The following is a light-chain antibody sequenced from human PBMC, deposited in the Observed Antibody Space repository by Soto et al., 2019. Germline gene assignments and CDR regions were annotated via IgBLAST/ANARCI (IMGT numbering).Light chain of an antibody. V-gene: IGLV2-14*01. CDR2: EVT. J-gene: IGLJ2*01. CDR1: SSDVGGYNY. Sequence: QSVLTQPASVSGSPGQSITISCTGTSSDVGGYNYVSWYQQHPGKAPKLMIYEVTNWPSGVSNRFSGSKSGNTASLTISGLQTEDEADYYCCSYTSISTSAVFGGGTKLTVL. CDR3: CSYTSISTSAV.